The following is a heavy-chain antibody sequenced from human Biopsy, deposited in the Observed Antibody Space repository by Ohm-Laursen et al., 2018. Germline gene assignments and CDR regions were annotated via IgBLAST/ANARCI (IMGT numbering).Heavy chain of an antibody. CDR2: IYDRGSTA. V-gene: IGHV4-59*01. J-gene: IGHJ4*02. Sequence: GTLSLTCTVSGGSISSDYWSWIRQPPGQGLEYIGYIYDRGSTANYNPSLESRVTMSVDMPKNQFSLKLSSVTAADTAIYYCARGMRSSGWPYFDSWGQGALVIVSP. D-gene: IGHD6-19*01. CDR3: ARGMRSSGWPYFDS. CDR1: GGSISSDY.